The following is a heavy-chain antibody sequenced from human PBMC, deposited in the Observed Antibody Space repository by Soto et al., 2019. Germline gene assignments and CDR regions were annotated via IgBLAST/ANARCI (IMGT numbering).Heavy chain of an antibody. CDR3: AREVVGARANPFDY. D-gene: IGHD2-15*01. Sequence: ASVKVSCKASGYTFTGYYMHWVRQAPGQGLEWMGWINPNSGGTNYAQKFQGRVTMTRDTSISTAYMELSRLRSDDTAVCYCAREVVGARANPFDYWGQGTLVTVSS. CDR2: INPNSGGT. CDR1: GYTFTGYY. J-gene: IGHJ4*02. V-gene: IGHV1-2*02.